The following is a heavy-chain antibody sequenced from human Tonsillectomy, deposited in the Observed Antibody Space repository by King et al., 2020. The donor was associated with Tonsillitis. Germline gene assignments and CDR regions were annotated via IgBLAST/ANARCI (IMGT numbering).Heavy chain of an antibody. D-gene: IGHD6-13*01. Sequence: VQLVESGGDLVQPGGSLRLSCAASGFTFSSFAMSWVRQAPGKGLEWVSVIGGSGDSTYYADAVKGRFTISRDNSKNTLYLKMNSLRVEDTAVYYCAREERHLVLGSGYYFDYWGQGTLVTVSS. J-gene: IGHJ4*02. CDR1: GFTFSSFA. V-gene: IGHV3-23*04. CDR2: IGGSGDST. CDR3: AREERHLVLGSGYYFDY.